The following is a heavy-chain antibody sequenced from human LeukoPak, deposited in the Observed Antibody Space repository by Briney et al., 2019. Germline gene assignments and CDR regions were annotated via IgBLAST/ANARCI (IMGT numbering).Heavy chain of an antibody. Sequence: KPSETLSLTCAVYGGSFSGYYWSWIRQPPGKGLEWIGEINHSGSTNYNPSLKSRVTISVDTSKNQFSLKLSSVTAADAAVYYCARGRLYYDILTRSRYFDYWGQGTLSPSPQ. CDR2: INHSGST. J-gene: IGHJ4*02. V-gene: IGHV4-34*01. CDR3: ARGRLYYDILTRSRYFDY. CDR1: GGSFSGYY. D-gene: IGHD3-9*01.